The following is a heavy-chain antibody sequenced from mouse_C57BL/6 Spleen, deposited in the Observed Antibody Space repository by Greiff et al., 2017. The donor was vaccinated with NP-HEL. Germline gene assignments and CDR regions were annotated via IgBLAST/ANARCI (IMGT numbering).Heavy chain of an antibody. V-gene: IGHV1-78*01. CDR3: ARFGDGYSTPYWYFDV. CDR2: IYPRDGST. J-gene: IGHJ1*03. Sequence: QVQLQQSDAELVKPGASVKISCKVSGYTFTDHTIHWVKQRPEQGLEWIGYIYPRDGSTKYNEKLKGKSKLTADKSSSTASMQLNILPSEDSAVYFCARFGDGYSTPYWYFDVWGTGTTVTVSS. CDR1: GYTFTDHT. D-gene: IGHD2-3*01.